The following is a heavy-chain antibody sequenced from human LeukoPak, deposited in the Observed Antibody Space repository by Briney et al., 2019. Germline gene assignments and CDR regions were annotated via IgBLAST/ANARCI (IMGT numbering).Heavy chain of an antibody. V-gene: IGHV4-39*07. CDR2: IYYSGST. J-gene: IGHJ5*02. Sequence: SETLSLTCTVSSGSISSSSYYWGWIRQPPGKGLEWIGSIYYSGSTYYNPSLKSRVTISVDKSKNQFSLKLSSVTAADTAVYYCARGPGGYSFWFDPWGQGTLVTVSS. CDR1: SGSISSSSYY. D-gene: IGHD5-18*01. CDR3: ARGPGGYSFWFDP.